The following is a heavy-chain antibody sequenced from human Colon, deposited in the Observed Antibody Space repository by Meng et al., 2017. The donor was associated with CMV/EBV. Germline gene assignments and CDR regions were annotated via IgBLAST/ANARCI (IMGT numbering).Heavy chain of an antibody. CDR3: AHRHAVLIFDY. V-gene: IGHV2-5*01. Sequence: QITLKESGPTLVKPTQTLTLTCTFSGFSRSTSGEGVGWIRQSPGKALEWLGLIYWNDEKHYSPSLKNRLTITKDTSKDQVVLIMTNMDPVDTGTYYCAHRHAVLIFDYWCQGTLVTVSS. CDR1: GFSRSTSGEG. CDR2: IYWNDEK. D-gene: IGHD2-8*01. J-gene: IGHJ4*02.